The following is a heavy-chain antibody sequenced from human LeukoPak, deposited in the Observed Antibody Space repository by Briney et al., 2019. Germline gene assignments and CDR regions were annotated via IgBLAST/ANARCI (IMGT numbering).Heavy chain of an antibody. CDR1: GFTFSSYA. D-gene: IGHD3-22*01. V-gene: IGHV3-23*01. J-gene: IGHJ4*02. CDR3: AKTSRRSYYDSSGYTFDY. Sequence: PGGSLRLSCAASGFTFSSYAMSGVRQAPGKGLEGVSAISGSGGSTYYADSVKGRFTISRDNSKNTLYLQMNSLRAEDTAVYYCAKTSRRSYYDSSGYTFDYWGQGTLVTVSS. CDR2: ISGSGGST.